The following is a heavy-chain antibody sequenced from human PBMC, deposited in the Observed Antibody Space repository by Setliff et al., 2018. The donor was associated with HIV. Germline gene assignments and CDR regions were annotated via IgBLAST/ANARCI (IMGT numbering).Heavy chain of an antibody. V-gene: IGHV4-4*08. CDR1: GGSMSRVY. D-gene: IGHD4-17*01. CDR2: IYTSGDT. CDR3: ARGGFTGVTTHFQH. Sequence: SETLSLTCSVSGGSMSRVYWTWIRQPPGKGLEWIGYIYTSGDTNYNPSLKSRVTISADMSKNQFSPKLSSVTAADTAVYYCARGGFTGVTTHFQHWGRGTLVTVSS. J-gene: IGHJ1*01.